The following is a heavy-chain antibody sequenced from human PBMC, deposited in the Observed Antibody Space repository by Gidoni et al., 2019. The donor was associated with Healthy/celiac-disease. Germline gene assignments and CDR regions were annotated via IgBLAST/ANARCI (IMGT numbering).Heavy chain of an antibody. Sequence: QVQLQESGPGLVKPAETLSLTCPVSGGSLRSYYWRWIRQPPGKGLEWIGYIYYSVSTNNNPSLKSRVTISVDTSKNQFSLKLSSVTAADTAVYYCARHLYSSGWYGREGYYYYGMDVWGQGTTVTVSS. V-gene: IGHV4-59*01. CDR2: IYYSVST. CDR1: GGSLRSYY. D-gene: IGHD6-19*01. J-gene: IGHJ6*02. CDR3: ARHLYSSGWYGREGYYYYGMDV.